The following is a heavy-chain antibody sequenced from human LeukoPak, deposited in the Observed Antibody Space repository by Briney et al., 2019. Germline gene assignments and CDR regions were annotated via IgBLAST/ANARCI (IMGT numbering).Heavy chain of an antibody. V-gene: IGHV3-23*01. CDR1: GFTFSSYT. CDR2: ISGSGGST. Sequence: PGGSLRLSCAASGFTFSSYTMSWVREAPGKGLEWVSAISGSGGSTYYADSVKGRFTISRDNSKNTLYLQMNSLRAEDTAVYYCQQLTIFLRPFDYWGQGTLVTVSS. D-gene: IGHD6-13*01. J-gene: IGHJ4*02. CDR3: QQLTIFLRPFDY.